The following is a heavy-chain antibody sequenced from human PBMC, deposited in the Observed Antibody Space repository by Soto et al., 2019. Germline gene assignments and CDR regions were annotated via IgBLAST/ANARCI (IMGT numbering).Heavy chain of an antibody. D-gene: IGHD2-21*01. J-gene: IGHJ4*02. CDR2: IFWDGGTA. Sequence: LRLSCAASGFTFDDYSMHWVRQTPGKGLEWISLIFWDGGTAYYADSVKGRFTTSRDNSKNTLYLQMNSLRSDDTALYYCAKSGGEYYFDYWGQGTLVTVSS. V-gene: IGHV3-43*01. CDR3: AKSGGEYYFDY. CDR1: GFTFDDYS.